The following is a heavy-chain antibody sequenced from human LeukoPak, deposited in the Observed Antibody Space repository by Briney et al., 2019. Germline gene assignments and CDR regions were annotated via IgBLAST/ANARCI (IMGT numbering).Heavy chain of an antibody. CDR2: IVSGGST. V-gene: IGHV4-34*09. D-gene: IGHD1-26*01. J-gene: IGHJ3*02. CDR3: ARVSRELLYDAFDI. CDR1: GGSFSGYY. Sequence: SETLSLTCAVYGGSFSGYYWGWVRQSPGQGLEWIGSIVSGGSTYHNPSLKSRVTISVDTSKNQFSLKLSSVTAADTAVYYCARVSRELLYDAFDIWGQGTMVTVSS.